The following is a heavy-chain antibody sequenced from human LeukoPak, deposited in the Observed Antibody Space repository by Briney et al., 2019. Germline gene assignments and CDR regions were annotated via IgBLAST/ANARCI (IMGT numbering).Heavy chain of an antibody. V-gene: IGHV3-21*01. D-gene: IGHD3-3*01. CDR3: ARRTYDFWSGYYPYYYYYGMDV. J-gene: IGHJ6*02. Sequence: GGSLRLSCAASGFTFSTYAMTWVRQAPGQGLEWVSSITGSGAHTYYLDSVRGRFTISRDNAKNSLYLQMNSLRAEDTAVYYCARRTYDFWSGYYPYYYYYGMDVWGQGTTVTVSS. CDR1: GFTFSTYA. CDR2: ITGSGAHT.